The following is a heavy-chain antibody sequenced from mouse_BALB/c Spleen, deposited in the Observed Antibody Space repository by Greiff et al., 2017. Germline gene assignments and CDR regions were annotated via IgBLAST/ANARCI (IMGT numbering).Heavy chain of an antibody. CDR1: GFTFSSYT. CDR3: AITTVVATPFAY. Sequence: EVKLMESGGGLVQPGGSLKLSCAASGFTFSSYTMSWVRQTPEKRLEWVAYISNGGGSTYYPDTVKGRFTISRDNAKNTLYLQMSSLKSEDTAMYYCAITTVVATPFAYWGQGTLVTVSA. J-gene: IGHJ3*01. CDR2: ISNGGGST. V-gene: IGHV5-12-2*01. D-gene: IGHD1-1*01.